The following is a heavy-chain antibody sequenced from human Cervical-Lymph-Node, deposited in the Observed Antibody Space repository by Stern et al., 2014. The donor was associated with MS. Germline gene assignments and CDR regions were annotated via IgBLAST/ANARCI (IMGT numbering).Heavy chain of an antibody. CDR3: ARSFYYDTTGYYNRYFDY. J-gene: IGHJ4*02. V-gene: IGHV1-46*01. CDR2: INPSGAST. D-gene: IGHD3-22*01. CDR1: GYSFTNYY. Sequence: VQLLESGAEVKKPGASVKVSCKASGYSFTNYYIHWVRQAPGQGLEWMGVINPSGASTSYAQKFQGRVTMTSDTSTSIVYMELSSLRSEDTAVFYCARSFYYDTTGYYNRYFDYWGQGTLVTVSS.